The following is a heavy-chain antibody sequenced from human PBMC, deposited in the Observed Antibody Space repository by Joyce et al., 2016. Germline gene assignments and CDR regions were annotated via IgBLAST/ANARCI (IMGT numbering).Heavy chain of an antibody. CDR3: GCVFEY. Sequence: EVQLVESGGGLLQHGGSPRLSCAAVGFTFTNDWMHWVRQAPGKGLGLFARVDSDGSGTRYADSVKGRFTISIDNARNMVYLQMNSLRIEDTAVYYCGCVFEYWGRGALVTVSS. CDR1: GFTFTNDW. V-gene: IGHV3-74*01. J-gene: IGHJ4*02. CDR2: VDSDGSGT.